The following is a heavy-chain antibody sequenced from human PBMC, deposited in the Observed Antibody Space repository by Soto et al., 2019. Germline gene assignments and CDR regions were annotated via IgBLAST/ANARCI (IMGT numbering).Heavy chain of an antibody. Sequence: GGSLRLSCAASGFTFDDYAMHWVRQAPGKGLEWVSSISWNSITKDYADSVKGRFTISRDTAKNSLYLEMHSLRADDTAVYYCAKDIHNSDSGDLSDGMDVWGQGTTVTVAS. CDR3: AKDIHNSDSGDLSDGMDV. J-gene: IGHJ6*02. V-gene: IGHV3-9*01. CDR2: ISWNSITK. CDR1: GFTFDDYA. D-gene: IGHD3-22*01.